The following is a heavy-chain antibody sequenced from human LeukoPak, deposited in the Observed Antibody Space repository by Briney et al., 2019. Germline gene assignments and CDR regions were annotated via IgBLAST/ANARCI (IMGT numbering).Heavy chain of an antibody. D-gene: IGHD3-22*01. V-gene: IGHV1-69*01. Sequence: SVKVSCKASGGTFSSYAISWVRRAPGQGLEWMGGIIPIFGTANYAQKFQGRVTITADESTSTAYMELSSLRSEDTAVYYCARNEDQYYYDSSGYNDYWGQGTLVTVSS. CDR3: ARNEDQYYYDSSGYNDY. J-gene: IGHJ4*02. CDR1: GGTFSSYA. CDR2: IIPIFGTA.